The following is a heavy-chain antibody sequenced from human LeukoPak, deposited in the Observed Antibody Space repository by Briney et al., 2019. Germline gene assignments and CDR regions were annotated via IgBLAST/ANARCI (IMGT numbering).Heavy chain of an antibody. D-gene: IGHD1-26*01. CDR1: GYSFTSYW. Sequence: GESLKISCKGSGYSFTSYWIGWVRQMPGKGLEGMGIIYPGDSATRYSPSFQGQVTISADKSISTAYLQWSSLEASDTAMYYCARRFSGSYRDAFDIWGQGTMVTVSS. CDR3: ARRFSGSYRDAFDI. CDR2: IYPGDSAT. V-gene: IGHV5-51*01. J-gene: IGHJ3*02.